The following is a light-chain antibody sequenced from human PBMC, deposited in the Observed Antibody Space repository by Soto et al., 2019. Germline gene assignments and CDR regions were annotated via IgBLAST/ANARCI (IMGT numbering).Light chain of an antibody. CDR1: SSNIGSNT. V-gene: IGLV1-44*01. Sequence: QSALTQPPSASGTPGQRVTISCSGSSSNIGSNTVNWYQQLPGTAPKLLIYSNNQRPSGVPDRFSGSKSGTSASLAISGLQSDDEADYYCAAWDDSLNGRYVFGTGTKLTVL. J-gene: IGLJ1*01. CDR3: AAWDDSLNGRYV. CDR2: SNN.